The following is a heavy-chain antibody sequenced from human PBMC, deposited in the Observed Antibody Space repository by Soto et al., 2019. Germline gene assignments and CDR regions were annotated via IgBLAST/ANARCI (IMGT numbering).Heavy chain of an antibody. Sequence: EVHLVESGGGLVQPGGSLKLSCAASGFNFSGSAVHWVRQASGKGLEWVGRIRSKVNNHATTYAASVKGRFTISRDDSKKTAYLQMNSLKTEDTAVYYCTRRWLVECWSSTSLGLDVWGQGTTVTVSS. CDR2: IRSKVNNHAT. J-gene: IGHJ6*02. CDR1: GFNFSGSA. D-gene: IGHD2-2*01. V-gene: IGHV3-73*02. CDR3: TRRWLVECWSSTSLGLDV.